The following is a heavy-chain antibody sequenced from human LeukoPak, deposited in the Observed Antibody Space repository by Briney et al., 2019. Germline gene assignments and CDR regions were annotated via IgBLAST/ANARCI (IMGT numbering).Heavy chain of an antibody. CDR3: ARWDYYGSGSYFYFDY. Sequence: VASVKVSCKASGYTFTSYDINWVRQAPGQGLEWMGRIIPILGIANYAQKFQGRVTITADKSTSTAYMELSSLRSEDTAVYYCARWDYYGSGSYFYFDYWGQGTLVTVSS. D-gene: IGHD3-10*01. V-gene: IGHV1-69*04. CDR1: GYTFTSYD. CDR2: IIPILGIA. J-gene: IGHJ4*02.